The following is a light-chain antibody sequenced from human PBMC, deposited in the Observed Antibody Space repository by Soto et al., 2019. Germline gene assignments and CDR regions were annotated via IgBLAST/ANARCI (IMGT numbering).Light chain of an antibody. CDR1: QGISSY. J-gene: IGKJ3*01. V-gene: IGKV1-8*01. CDR3: QQYYSYLLT. CDR2: AAS. Sequence: AIRMTQSPSSFSASTGDRVTITCRASQGISSYLAWYQQKPGKAPKLLIYAASTLQSGVPSRFSGSGSGTDFTLTISRLQSEDFATYYWQQYYSYLLTFGCGAKVDIK.